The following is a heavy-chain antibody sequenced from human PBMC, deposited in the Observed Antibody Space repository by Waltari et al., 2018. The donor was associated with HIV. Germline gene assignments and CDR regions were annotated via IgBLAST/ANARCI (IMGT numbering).Heavy chain of an antibody. CDR2: RWFDGGKK. CDR3: ARASPEGGYLDY. D-gene: IGHD2-15*01. J-gene: IGHJ4*02. Sequence: QVQVVESGGGMVQPGTSLRFSCETSGFSFSDTGMHWVRQAPGKGVGWGAVRWFDGGKKVLADAVEGLFTISRDKSKNTGEWHMNSVAAEDTTVYYCARASPEGGYLDYWGQGTLVTVSS. V-gene: IGHV3-33*01. CDR1: GFSFSDTG.